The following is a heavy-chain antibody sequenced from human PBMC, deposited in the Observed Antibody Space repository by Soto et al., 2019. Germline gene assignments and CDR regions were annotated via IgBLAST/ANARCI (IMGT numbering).Heavy chain of an antibody. J-gene: IGHJ4*02. D-gene: IGHD2-15*01. CDR2: IYYSGST. V-gene: IGHV4-61*01. CDR1: GGSVSSGSYY. CDR3: ARDTHPAGVDY. Sequence: QVQLQESGPGLVKPSETLSLTCTVSGGSVSSGSYYWSWIRQPPGKGLEWIGYIYYSGSTNYNPSLKSRVTISVDTSKNQFSLKLSSVTAADTAVYYCARDTHPAGVDYWGQGTLVTVSS.